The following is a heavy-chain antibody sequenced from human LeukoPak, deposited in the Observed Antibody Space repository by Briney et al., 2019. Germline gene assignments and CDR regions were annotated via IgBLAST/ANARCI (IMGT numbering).Heavy chain of an antibody. CDR3: ARVKGVVTPILDY. CDR2: INHSGST. D-gene: IGHD2-21*02. V-gene: IGHV4-34*01. J-gene: IGHJ4*02. Sequence: SSETLSLTCAVYGGSFSGYYWSWIRQPPGKGLEWIGEINHSGSTNYNPSLKSRVTISVDTSKNQFSLKLISVTAADTAVYYCARVKGVVTPILDYWGQGTLVTVSS. CDR1: GGSFSGYY.